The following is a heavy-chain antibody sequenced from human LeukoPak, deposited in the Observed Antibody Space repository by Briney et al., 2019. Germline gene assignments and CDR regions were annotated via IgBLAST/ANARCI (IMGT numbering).Heavy chain of an antibody. CDR1: GFTFSSYS. CDR3: ARDSLIQGDAFDI. J-gene: IGHJ3*02. D-gene: IGHD2-8*01. CDR2: ISSSSSYI. V-gene: IGHV3-21*01. Sequence: AGGSLRLSCAASGFTFSSYSMNWVRQAPGKGLEWVSSISSSSSYIYYADSVKGRFTISRDNAKNSLYLQMNSLRAEDTAVYYCARDSLIQGDAFDIWGQGTMVTVSS.